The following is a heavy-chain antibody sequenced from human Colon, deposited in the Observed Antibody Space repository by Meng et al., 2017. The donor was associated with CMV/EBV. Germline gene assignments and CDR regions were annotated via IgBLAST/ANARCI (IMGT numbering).Heavy chain of an antibody. D-gene: IGHD4-11*01. CDR3: AKDLSNYASLPMDF. CDR1: GFAFSESG. CDR2: ITWTSGGT. J-gene: IGHJ4*02. Sequence: SLKISCVASGFAFSESGMHWIRQSPGKGLEWVAGITWTSGGTGYADSVRGRFTISRDNAKNSLYLQMNSLRLEDTALYYCAKDLSNYASLPMDFWGQGTPVTVSS. V-gene: IGHV3-9*01.